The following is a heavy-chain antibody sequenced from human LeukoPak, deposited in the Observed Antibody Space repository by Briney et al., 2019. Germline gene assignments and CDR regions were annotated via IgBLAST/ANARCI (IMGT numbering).Heavy chain of an antibody. CDR3: ARDGTYYDFWSGYYTPLGYFDY. CDR1: GGTFSSYA. J-gene: IGHJ4*02. V-gene: IGHV1-69*05. CDR2: IIPIFGTA. D-gene: IGHD3-3*01. Sequence: GASVKVSCKASGGTFSSYAISWVRQAPGQGLEWMGGIIPIFGTANYAQKLQGRVTMTTDTSTSTAYMELRSLRSDDTAVYYCARDGTYYDFWSGYYTPLGYFDYWGQGTLVTVSS.